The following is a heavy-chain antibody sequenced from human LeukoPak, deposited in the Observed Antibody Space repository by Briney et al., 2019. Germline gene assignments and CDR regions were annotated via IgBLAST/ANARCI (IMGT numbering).Heavy chain of an antibody. CDR3: ARVLTVTHHWDY. V-gene: IGHV3-7*01. CDR2: IKQDESEK. J-gene: IGHJ4*02. Sequence: GGSLRLSCAASGFTFSSYGMHWVRQAPGQGLEWVATIKQDESEKYYVDSVKGRFTISRDNAKISLYLQMNSLRAEDTAVYYCARVLTVTHHWDYWGQGTLVTVSS. D-gene: IGHD4-11*01. CDR1: GFTFSSYG.